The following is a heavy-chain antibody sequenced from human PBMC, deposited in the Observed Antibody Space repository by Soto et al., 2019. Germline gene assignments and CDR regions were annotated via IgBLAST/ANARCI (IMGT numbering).Heavy chain of an antibody. CDR3: ASSYSNYALIDYYYYGMDV. V-gene: IGHV1-3*01. D-gene: IGHD4-4*01. Sequence: QVQLVQSGAEVKKPGASVKVSCKASGYTFTNYAMHWVRQAPGQRLEWMGWINAGNGNTKYSQKFQGRVTITRDTSASTAYMELSSLRSEDTAVYYCASSYSNYALIDYYYYGMDVLGQGTTVTVSS. CDR2: INAGNGNT. CDR1: GYTFTNYA. J-gene: IGHJ6*02.